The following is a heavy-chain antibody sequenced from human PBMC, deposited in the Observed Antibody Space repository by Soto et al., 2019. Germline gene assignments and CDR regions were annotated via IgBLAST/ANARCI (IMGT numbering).Heavy chain of an antibody. V-gene: IGHV1-18*01. CDR3: ARSPLPDSYVGPPEVDY. D-gene: IGHD5-18*01. Sequence: QVQLVQSGAEVKKPGASVKVSCKASGYTFTSYGISWVRQAPGQGLEWMGWISAYNGNTNYAQKLQGRVTMTTDTSTSTAYMELRSLRSDDTAVYYCARSPLPDSYVGPPEVDYWGQGTLVTVSS. CDR1: GYTFTSYG. CDR2: ISAYNGNT. J-gene: IGHJ4*02.